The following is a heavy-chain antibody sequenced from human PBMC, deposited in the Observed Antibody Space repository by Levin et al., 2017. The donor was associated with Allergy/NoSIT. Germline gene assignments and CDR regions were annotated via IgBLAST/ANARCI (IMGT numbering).Heavy chain of an antibody. V-gene: IGHV1-18*01. Sequence: GASVKVSCKASGYTFTSYGISWVRQAPGQGLEGRGWISAYNGNTNYAQKLQGRVTMTTDTSTSTAYMELRSLSSDDTAVYSCARAHSSGGYVDYWGQGTLVTVSS. CDR2: ISAYNGNT. CDR3: ARAHSSGGYVDY. J-gene: IGHJ4*02. D-gene: IGHD6-19*01. CDR1: GYTFTSYG.